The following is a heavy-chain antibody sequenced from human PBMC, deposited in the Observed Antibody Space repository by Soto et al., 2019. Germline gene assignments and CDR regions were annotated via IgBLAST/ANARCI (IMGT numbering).Heavy chain of an antibody. V-gene: IGHV3-53*01. J-gene: IGHJ6*02. CDR2: IYSGGST. CDR3: AREGNTYYDFWSGAPAYGMDV. CDR1: GFSVSRNY. Sequence: GGSLRLSCAASGFSVSRNYMSWVRQAPGKGLEWVSVIYSGGSTYYGDSLKGRFTISRDNSKNTLYLQRNSLRVEDTAVYYCAREGNTYYDFWSGAPAYGMDVWGQGTTVTVSS. D-gene: IGHD3-3*01.